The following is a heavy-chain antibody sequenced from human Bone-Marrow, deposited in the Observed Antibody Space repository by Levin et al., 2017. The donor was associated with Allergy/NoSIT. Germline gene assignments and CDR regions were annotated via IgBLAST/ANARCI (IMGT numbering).Heavy chain of an antibody. V-gene: IGHV4-31*03. CDR3: ARGNNWNYFDYYYYYGMDV. J-gene: IGHJ6*02. CDR2: IYYSGST. CDR1: GGSISSGGYY. D-gene: IGHD1-7*01. Sequence: ASETLSLTCTVSGGSISSGGYYWSWIRQHPGKGLEWIGYIYYSGSTYYNPSLKSRVTISVDTSKNQFSLKLSSVTAADTAVYYCARGNNWNYFDYYYYYGMDVWGQGTTVTVSS.